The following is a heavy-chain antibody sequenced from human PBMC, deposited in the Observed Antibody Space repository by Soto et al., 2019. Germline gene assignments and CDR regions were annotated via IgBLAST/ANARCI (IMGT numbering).Heavy chain of an antibody. J-gene: IGHJ4*02. CDR1: GYTLTNYA. CDR3: ARDSQYSTSWQRFDS. D-gene: IGHD6-13*01. CDR2: VNTYNGNP. Sequence: WASVKVSCTASGYTLTNYAISWVRQAPGRGLEWMGWVNTYNGNPNYAQIFQGRVTMTTDTSTGTAYVELRSLKSDDSAIYYCARDSQYSTSWQRFDSWGQGTLVTVSS. V-gene: IGHV1-18*01.